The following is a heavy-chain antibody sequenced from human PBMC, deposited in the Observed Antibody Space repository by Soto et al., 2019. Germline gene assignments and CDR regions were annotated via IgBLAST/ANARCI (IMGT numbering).Heavy chain of an antibody. CDR2: INPDGGVK. V-gene: IGHV3-7*01. D-gene: IGHD3-16*01. CDR3: ARPLTGNVAVDV. CDR1: AFTFSRYW. J-gene: IGHJ3*01. Sequence: EVQLVESGGGLVQPGGSLRISCAASAFTFSRYWMIWVRQAPGKGLEWLANINPDGGVKYYVDSVRGRFTISRDNAENSLYLQINSLSAEDTAVYYCARPLTGNVAVDVWGPGKMVNVSS.